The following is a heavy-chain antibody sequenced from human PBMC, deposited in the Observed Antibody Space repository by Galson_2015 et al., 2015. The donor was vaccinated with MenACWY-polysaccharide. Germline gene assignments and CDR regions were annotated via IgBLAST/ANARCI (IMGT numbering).Heavy chain of an antibody. J-gene: IGHJ6*04. CDR3: ARDSYDSMGSPSGVYGRAV. CDR1: GGTFSSYT. Sequence: SVKVSCKASGGTFSSYTISWVRQAPGQGLEWMGRIIPILGIANYAQKFQGRVTITADKSTSTAYMELSSLRSEDTAVYYCARDSYDSMGSPSGVYGRAVGAKGPTLPLPS. D-gene: IGHD3-22*01. CDR2: IIPILGIA. V-gene: IGHV1-69*04.